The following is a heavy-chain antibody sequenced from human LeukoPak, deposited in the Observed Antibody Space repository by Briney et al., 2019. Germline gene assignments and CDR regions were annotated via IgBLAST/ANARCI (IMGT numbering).Heavy chain of an antibody. CDR2: INHSGST. J-gene: IGHJ4*02. Sequence: SETLSLTCAVYGGSFSGYYWSWIRQPPGKGLEWIGEINHSGSTNYNPSLKSRVTISVDTSKNQFSLKLSSVTAADTAVYYCARGHALYYYGSGRHFDYWGQGTLVTVSS. CDR1: GGSFSGYY. D-gene: IGHD3-10*01. V-gene: IGHV4-34*01. CDR3: ARGHALYYYGSGRHFDY.